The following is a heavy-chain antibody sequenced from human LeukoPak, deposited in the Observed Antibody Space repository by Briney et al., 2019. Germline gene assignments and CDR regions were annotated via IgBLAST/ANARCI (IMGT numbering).Heavy chain of an antibody. D-gene: IGHD3-3*01. J-gene: IGHJ4*02. CDR2: IYYSGNT. Sequence: SETLSLTCSVCGGSISDGLYYWGWLRQPPEKGLQWIASIYYSGNTYYNPSLRSRVTISRDTSKNQFFLTLTSVTAADTAVYFCARRPGSYESGHGDDNWGQGILVTVSS. CDR1: GGSISDGLYY. V-gene: IGHV4-39*01. CDR3: ARRPGSYESGHGDDN.